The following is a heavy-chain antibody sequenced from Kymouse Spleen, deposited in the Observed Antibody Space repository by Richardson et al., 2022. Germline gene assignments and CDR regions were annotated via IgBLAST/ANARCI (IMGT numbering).Heavy chain of an antibody. CDR1: GGSISSSSYY. J-gene: IGHJ4*02. Sequence: QLQLQESGPGLVKPSETLSLTCTVSGGSISSSSYYWGWIRQPPGKGLEWIGSIYYSGSTYYNPSLKSRVTISVDTSKNQFSLKLSSVTAADTAVYYCARPPYYDILTGYYKNDYWGQGTLVTVSS. CDR3: ARPPYYDILTGYYKNDY. V-gene: IGHV4-39*01. CDR2: IYYSGST. D-gene: IGHD3-9*01.